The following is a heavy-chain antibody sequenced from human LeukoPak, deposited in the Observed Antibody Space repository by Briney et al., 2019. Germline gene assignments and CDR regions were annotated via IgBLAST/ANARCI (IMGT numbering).Heavy chain of an antibody. Sequence: GASVKVSCKASGYTFTGYYMHWVRQAPGQGLEWMGRINPNSGDTSYAQKFQGRVTMTRDTSISTAYMELSRLRSDDTAVYYCAREYWSGGICYAYFDYWGQGTLVTVSS. CDR2: INPNSGDT. CDR1: GYTFTGYY. J-gene: IGHJ4*02. CDR3: AREYWSGGICYAYFDY. V-gene: IGHV1-2*06. D-gene: IGHD2-15*01.